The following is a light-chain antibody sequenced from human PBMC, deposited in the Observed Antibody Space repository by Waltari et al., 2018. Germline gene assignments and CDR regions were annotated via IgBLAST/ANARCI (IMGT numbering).Light chain of an antibody. CDR3: QELNTYPQSLT. J-gene: IGKJ4*01. CDR2: AAS. CDR1: QGISSY. V-gene: IGKV1-9*01. Sequence: DIQLTQSPSFLSASIGDRVTITCRARQGISSYLAWYQQKPGKAPKLLFYAASTLQSGVPSRFSGSGSGTEFTLTISSLQPEDFATYYCQELNTYPQSLTFGGGTKVEI.